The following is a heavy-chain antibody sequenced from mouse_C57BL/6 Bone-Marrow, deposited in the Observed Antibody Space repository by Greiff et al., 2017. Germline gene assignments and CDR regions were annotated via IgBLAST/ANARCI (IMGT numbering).Heavy chain of an antibody. V-gene: IGHV1-54*01. CDR3: ARALYYYGGNY. CDR1: GYAFTNYL. D-gene: IGHD1-1*01. Sequence: QVQLQQSGAELVRPGTSVKVSCKASGYAFTNYLIEWVKQRPGQGLEWIGVINPGSGGTNYNEKFKGKATLTADNSSSTAYMQLSSLTSEDSAVEFCARALYYYGGNYWGQGTTLTVSS. J-gene: IGHJ2*01. CDR2: INPGSGGT.